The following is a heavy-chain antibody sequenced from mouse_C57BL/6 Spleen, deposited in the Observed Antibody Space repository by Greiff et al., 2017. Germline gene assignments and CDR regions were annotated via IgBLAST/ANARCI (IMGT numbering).Heavy chain of an antibody. CDR1: GYTFTSYW. CDR3: ARGGYYVGETFAY. V-gene: IGHV1-52*01. Sequence: VRLQQPGAELVRPGSSVKLSCKASGYTFTSYWMHWVKQRPIQGLEWIGNIDPSDSETHYNQKFKDKATLTVDKSSSTAYMQLSSLTSEDSAVYYCARGGYYVGETFAYWGQGTLVTVSA. J-gene: IGHJ3*01. CDR2: IDPSDSET. D-gene: IGHD2-3*01.